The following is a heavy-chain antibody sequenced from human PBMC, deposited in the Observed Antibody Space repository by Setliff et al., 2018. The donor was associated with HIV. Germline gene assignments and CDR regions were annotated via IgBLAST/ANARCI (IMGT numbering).Heavy chain of an antibody. J-gene: IGHJ1*01. CDR2: ISAYNGNT. D-gene: IGHD3-22*01. CDR3: ARDSPDYFDSSGYYNEYLHH. V-gene: IGHV1-18*01. Sequence: ASVKVSCKASGYTFTSFGISWVRQAPGQGLEWMGWISAYNGNTNYAQKLQGRVTMTTDTSTNTAYMELRSLRSDDTAVYYCARDSPDYFDSSGYYNEYLHHWGQGTLVNVSS. CDR1: GYTFTSFG.